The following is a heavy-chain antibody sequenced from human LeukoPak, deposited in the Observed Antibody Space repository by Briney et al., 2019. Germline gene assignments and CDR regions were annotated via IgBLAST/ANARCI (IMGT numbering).Heavy chain of an antibody. V-gene: IGHV1-18*01. J-gene: IGHJ4*02. CDR3: ARVVGELSTSIFDY. D-gene: IGHD3-10*01. CDR2: ISAYNGNT. CDR1: GGTLRSYA. Sequence: ASVKVSCKASGGTLRSYAISWVRQAPGQGLEWVGWISAYNGNTNYAQKLQGRVTMTTDTSTSTAYMELRSLRSDDTAVYYCARVVGELSTSIFDYWGQGTLVTVSS.